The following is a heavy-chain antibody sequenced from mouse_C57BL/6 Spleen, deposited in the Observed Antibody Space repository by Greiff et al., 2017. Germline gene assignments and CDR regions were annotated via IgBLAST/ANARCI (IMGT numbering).Heavy chain of an antibody. CDR3: ARGSGKCYMDY. J-gene: IGHJ4*01. CDR2: IYPGDGDT. D-gene: IGHD1-3*01. V-gene: IGHV1-82*01. Sequence: QVQLQQSGAELVKPGASVKMSCKASGYAFSSSRMNWVKQRPGKGLEWIGRIYPGDGDTNYNGKFTGKATLTADKSSSTGYLELSSLTSDDSAVYFCARGSGKCYMDYGGQGTTVTVAS. CDR1: GYAFSSSR.